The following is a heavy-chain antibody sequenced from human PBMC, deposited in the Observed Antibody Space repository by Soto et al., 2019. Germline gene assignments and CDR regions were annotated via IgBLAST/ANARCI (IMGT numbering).Heavy chain of an antibody. D-gene: IGHD2-2*01. CDR3: ASSTDRIPLSPTWAFDI. CDR2: IYPGDSDT. Sequence: GESLKISCKGSGYSFTSYWIGWVRQMPGKGLEWMGIIYPGDSDTRYSPSFQGQVTISADKSISTAYLQWSSLKASDTAMYYCASSTDRIPLSPTWAFDIWGQGTMVTVSS. J-gene: IGHJ3*02. V-gene: IGHV5-51*01. CDR1: GYSFTSYW.